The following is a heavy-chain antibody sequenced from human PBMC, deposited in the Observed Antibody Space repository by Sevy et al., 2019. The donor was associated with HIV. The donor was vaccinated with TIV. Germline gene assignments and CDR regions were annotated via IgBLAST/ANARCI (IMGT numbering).Heavy chain of an antibody. D-gene: IGHD2-15*01. CDR3: AKGYCSGGSCPRDYYYYGVDV. Sequence: GGSLRLSCAASGFTFSTYAMSWVRQAPGKGLEWVSGISGTYGSTYYADSVKGRFTISRDNSKNTLYLQMNSLRAEDTAVYYCAKGYCSGGSCPRDYYYYGVDVWGQGTTVTVSS. CDR1: GFTFSTYA. CDR2: ISGTYGST. V-gene: IGHV3-23*01. J-gene: IGHJ6*02.